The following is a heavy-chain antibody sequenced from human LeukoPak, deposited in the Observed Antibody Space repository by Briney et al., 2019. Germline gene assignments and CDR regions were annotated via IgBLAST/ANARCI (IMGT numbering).Heavy chain of an antibody. CDR3: ARGEDSTVTTS. J-gene: IGHJ5*02. D-gene: IGHD4-11*01. CDR1: GGTFSTSV. V-gene: IGHV1-69*13. Sequence: ASVKVSCKASGGTFSTSVISWVRQAPGQGLEWMGGNIPMFRTPNYAQKFQGRVTITADESTSTVYMELRSLRSEDTAVYYCARGEDSTVTTSWGQGTLVIVSS. CDR2: NIPMFRTP.